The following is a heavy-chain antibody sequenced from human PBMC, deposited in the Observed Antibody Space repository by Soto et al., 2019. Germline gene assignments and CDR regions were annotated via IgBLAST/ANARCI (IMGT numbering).Heavy chain of an antibody. Sequence: QVQLVQSGTEVRKPGASVKVSCKASGYTFTSYHISWVRQAPGQGLEWMGWISAYNGNTNYAQKLQGRVTMTTDTATSTGYMELRSLRSDDTAVYSCARDSPPPREWGQGTLVTVSS. CDR3: ARDSPPPRE. CDR1: GYTFTSYH. V-gene: IGHV1-18*01. J-gene: IGHJ4*02. CDR2: ISAYNGNT.